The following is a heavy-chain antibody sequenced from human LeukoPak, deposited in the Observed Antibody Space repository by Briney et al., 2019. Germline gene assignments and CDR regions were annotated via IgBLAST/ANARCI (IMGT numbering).Heavy chain of an antibody. Sequence: SETLSLTCTVSGASITSYYWSWIRQPPGKGLEYIGYIYYSGSTNYNPSLKSRVTISIDTSKNQLSLKLSSVTAADTAAYYCARGLPGYSGRDAAFDIWGQGPVLPVS. V-gene: IGHV4-59*01. CDR2: IYYSGST. CDR1: GASITSYY. D-gene: IGHD2-21*01. J-gene: IGHJ3*02. CDR3: ARGLPGYSGRDAAFDI.